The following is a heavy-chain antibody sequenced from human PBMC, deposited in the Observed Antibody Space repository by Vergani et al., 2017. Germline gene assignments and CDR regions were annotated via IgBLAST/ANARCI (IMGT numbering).Heavy chain of an antibody. CDR2: ISGSGGST. Sequence: VQLQESGPGLVKPSETLSLTCTVSGGSISSYYWSWIRQPPGKGLEWVSAISGSGGSTYYADSVKGRFTISRDNSKNTLYLQMNSLRAEDTAVYYCARFRPSYYGDTSSFDYWGQGTLVTVSS. J-gene: IGHJ4*02. V-gene: IGHV3-23*01. CDR3: ARFRPSYYGDTSSFDY. CDR1: GGSISSYY. D-gene: IGHD4-17*01.